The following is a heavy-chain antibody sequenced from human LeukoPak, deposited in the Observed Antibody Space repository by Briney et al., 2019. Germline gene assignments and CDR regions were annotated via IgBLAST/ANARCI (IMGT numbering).Heavy chain of an antibody. CDR2: ISAYNGNT. CDR3: ARDQARYYDFWSSYSRFDP. D-gene: IGHD3-3*01. Sequence: ASVKVSCKASGYTFTSYGISWVRQAPGQGLEWMGWISAYNGNTNYAQKLQGRVTITTDTSTSTAYMELRSLRSDDTAVYYCARDQARYYDFWSSYSRFDPWGQGTLVTVSS. J-gene: IGHJ5*02. V-gene: IGHV1-18*01. CDR1: GYTFTSYG.